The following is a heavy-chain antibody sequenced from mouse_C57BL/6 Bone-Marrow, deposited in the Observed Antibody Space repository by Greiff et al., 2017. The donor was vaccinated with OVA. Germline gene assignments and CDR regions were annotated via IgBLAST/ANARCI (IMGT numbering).Heavy chain of an antibody. Sequence: QVQLQQSGAELVRPGTSVKVSCKASGYAFTNYLIEWVKQRPGQGLEWIGVINPGSGGTNYNEKFKGKATLTADKSSSTAYMQLSSLTSEDSAVYFCAMDYYGSSFWYFDVWGTGTTVTVSS. D-gene: IGHD1-1*01. CDR3: AMDYYGSSFWYFDV. CDR2: INPGSGGT. V-gene: IGHV1-54*01. CDR1: GYAFTNYL. J-gene: IGHJ1*03.